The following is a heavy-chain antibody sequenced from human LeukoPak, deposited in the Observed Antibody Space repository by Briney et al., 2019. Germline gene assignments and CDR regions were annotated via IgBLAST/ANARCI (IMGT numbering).Heavy chain of an antibody. Sequence: VASLKVSCKASGITFSSYTITWMRQTPGQGLEWVGEIIPMLDTTDYAQMFQGRVTITTDESTSTAFLELSSLRSEDTAVYYCASYSLGRKGANPPHWGQGTLVTVSS. D-gene: IGHD3-16*01. CDR1: GITFSSYT. CDR3: ASYSLGRKGANPPH. CDR2: IIPMLDTT. V-gene: IGHV1-69*05. J-gene: IGHJ4*02.